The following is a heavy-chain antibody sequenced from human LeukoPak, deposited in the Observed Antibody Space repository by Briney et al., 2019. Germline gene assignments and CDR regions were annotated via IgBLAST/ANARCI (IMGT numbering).Heavy chain of an antibody. CDR1: GYTFTSYA. V-gene: IGHV7-4-1*02. D-gene: IGHD6-13*01. CDR3: ARDGGSSSKTYYYGMDV. CDR2: INTNTGNP. Sequence: EASVKVSCKASGYTFTSYAMNWVRQAPGQGLEWMGWINTNTGNPTYAQGFTGRFVFSLDTSVSTAYLQISSLKAEDTAVYYCARDGGSSSKTYYYGMDVWSQGTTVTVFS. J-gene: IGHJ6*02.